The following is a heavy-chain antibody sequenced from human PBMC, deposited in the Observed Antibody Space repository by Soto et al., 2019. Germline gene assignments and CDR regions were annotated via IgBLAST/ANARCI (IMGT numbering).Heavy chain of an antibody. D-gene: IGHD3-22*01. CDR3: EREPRYYYDSSGYLNWFDP. CDR2: ISSSSSTI. V-gene: IGHV3-48*02. Sequence: APGKGLEWVSYISSSSSTIYYADSVKGRFTISRDNAKNSLYLQMNSLRDEDTAVYYCEREPRYYYDSSGYLNWFDPWGQGTLVTVSS. J-gene: IGHJ5*02.